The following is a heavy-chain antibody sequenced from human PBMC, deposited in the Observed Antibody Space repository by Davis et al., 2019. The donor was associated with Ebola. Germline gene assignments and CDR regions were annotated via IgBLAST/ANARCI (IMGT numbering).Heavy chain of an antibody. J-gene: IGHJ6*02. V-gene: IGHV4-39*01. D-gene: IGHD6-25*01. Sequence: MPSETLSLTCTVSGGSISSSSYYWGWIRQPPGKGLEWIVSIYYSGSTYYNPSLKSRVTISVDTSMNQFSLTVRSVTATDTAVSYCATPSGQARFYGLDVWGQGTTVTVSS. CDR1: GGSISSSSYY. CDR3: ATPSGQARFYGLDV. CDR2: IYYSGST.